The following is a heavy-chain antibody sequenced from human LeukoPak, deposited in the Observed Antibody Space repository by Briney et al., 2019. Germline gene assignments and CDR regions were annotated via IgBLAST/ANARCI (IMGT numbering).Heavy chain of an antibody. CDR2: ISSSSSYI. J-gene: IGHJ3*02. CDR3: ASPMIVVAPGAFDI. V-gene: IGHV3-21*01. CDR1: GFTFSSYS. Sequence: PGGSLRLSCAAPGFTFSSYSMNWVRQAPGKGLEWVSSISSSSSYIYYADSVKGRFTISRDNAKNSLYLQMNSLRAEDTAVYYCASPMIVVAPGAFDIWGQGTMVTVSS. D-gene: IGHD3-22*01.